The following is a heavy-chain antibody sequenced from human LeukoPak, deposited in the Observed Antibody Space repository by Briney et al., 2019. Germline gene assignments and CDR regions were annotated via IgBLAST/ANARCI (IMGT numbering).Heavy chain of an antibody. Sequence: SETLSLTCTVSGGSISSYYWSWIRQPAGKGLQWIGRMYTSGSTNYNPSLKSRVTMSVDTSKNQFSLRLSSVTAADTAVYYCARDYRYCSSTSCYSAYYFDYWGQGTLVTVSS. CDR3: ARDYRYCSSTSCYSAYYFDY. V-gene: IGHV4-4*07. J-gene: IGHJ4*02. CDR1: GGSISSYY. D-gene: IGHD2-2*01. CDR2: MYTSGST.